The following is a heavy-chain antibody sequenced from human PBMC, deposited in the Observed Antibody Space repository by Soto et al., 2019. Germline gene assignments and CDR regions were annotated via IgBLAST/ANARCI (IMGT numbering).Heavy chain of an antibody. J-gene: IGHJ4*02. Sequence: QVQLQESGPGLVKPSQTLSLTCTVSGGSISRTGYYWNWIRQHPGKGLEWIGYIYYSGSTNYNLSLESRVTISVDTSKNQFSLKLSSVTAADTAVYYCARALTGFLEWLSFDYWGQGTLVTVSS. CDR3: ARALTGFLEWLSFDY. V-gene: IGHV4-31*03. CDR1: GGSISRTGYY. CDR2: IYYSGST. D-gene: IGHD3-3*01.